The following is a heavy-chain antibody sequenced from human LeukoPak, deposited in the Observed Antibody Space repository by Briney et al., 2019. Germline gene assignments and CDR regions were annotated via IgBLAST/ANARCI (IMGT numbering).Heavy chain of an antibody. CDR2: TSYNGRES. CDR3: AKATSPYDYVWGTSD. J-gene: IGHJ4*02. V-gene: IGHV3-30*18. Sequence: GKSLRLSCEASDITFSSYGMHWVRQAPGKGLEWVAVTSYNGRESYYVDSVKGRFTISRDNSKNTLYLQMNSVTTDDTAVYYCAKATSPYDYVWGTSDWGQGTLVTVSS. CDR1: DITFSSYG. D-gene: IGHD3-16*01.